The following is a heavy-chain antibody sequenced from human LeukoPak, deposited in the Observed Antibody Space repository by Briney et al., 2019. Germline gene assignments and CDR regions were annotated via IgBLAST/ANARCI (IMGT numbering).Heavy chain of an antibody. J-gene: IGHJ4*02. CDR2: IYYSGSI. V-gene: IGHV4-59*07. CDR1: GGSISTYY. Sequence: SDTLSLTCTVSGGSISTYYWSWLRQPPGKGLEWIGYIYYSGSINYNPAHKNRVTISIDTSKNPFSLTLTSLTPADTAVYSCAKGDKGFALGLRFASWGQGTLVSVSS. D-gene: IGHD2-21*01. CDR3: AKGDKGFALGLRFAS.